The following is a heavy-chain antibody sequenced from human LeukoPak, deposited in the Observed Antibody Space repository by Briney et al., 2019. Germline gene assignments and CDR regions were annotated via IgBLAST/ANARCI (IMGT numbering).Heavy chain of an antibody. CDR1: GGSISTYY. Sequence: PSETLFLTCTVSGGSISTYYWGWIRQPPGKGLEWIGNIYYRGSTYYNPSLKSRVTISVDTSKNQFSLKLSSVTAADTAVYYCARGDYYDSSGYPIDYWGQGTLVTVSS. V-gene: IGHV4-39*01. CDR2: IYYRGST. D-gene: IGHD3-22*01. J-gene: IGHJ4*02. CDR3: ARGDYYDSSGYPIDY.